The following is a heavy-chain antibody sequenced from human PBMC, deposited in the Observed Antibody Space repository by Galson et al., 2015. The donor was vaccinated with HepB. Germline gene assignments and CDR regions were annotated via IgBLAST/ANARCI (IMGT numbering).Heavy chain of an antibody. D-gene: IGHD3-10*01. J-gene: IGHJ5*02. CDR3: ARDYRPDFGSGSYYPNWFEP. V-gene: IGHV3-21*01. Sequence: SLRLSCATSGFNFNIYNMNWVRQAPGKGLEWVSSISSGGNSRYYADSLKGRFTISRDNTKNSLFLQMNNLGAEDAAIYYCARDYRPDFGSGSYYPNWFEPWGQGTLVTVSS. CDR1: GFNFNIYN. CDR2: ISSGGNSR.